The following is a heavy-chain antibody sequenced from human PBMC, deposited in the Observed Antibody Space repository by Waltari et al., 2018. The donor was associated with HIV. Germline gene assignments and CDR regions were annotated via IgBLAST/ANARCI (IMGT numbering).Heavy chain of an antibody. CDR1: GFTFSSYA. J-gene: IGHJ4*02. Sequence: QVRLVESGGGVVQPGRSLRLSCAASGFTFSSYAMHWVRQAPGEVLEWLAVISDDGTNKYYADSVKDRFIIYRDNSQNTLYLQMYSLRPEDTAVYYCTRASAADLDFWGQGTLVTVSS. CDR2: ISDDGTNK. V-gene: IGHV3-30-3*01. D-gene: IGHD2-2*01. CDR3: TRASAADLDF.